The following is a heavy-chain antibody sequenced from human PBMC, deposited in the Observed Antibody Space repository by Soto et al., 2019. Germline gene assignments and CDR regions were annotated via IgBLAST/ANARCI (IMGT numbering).Heavy chain of an antibody. CDR2: IYYSGST. CDR3: ASAGISYYMDV. CDR1: GGSISSYY. Sequence: SETLSLTCTVSGGSISSYYWSWIRQPPGKGLEWIGYIYYSGSTNYNPSLKSRVTISVDTSKNQFSLKLSSVTAADTAVYYCASAGISYYMDVWGKGTTVTVSS. V-gene: IGHV4-59*01. J-gene: IGHJ6*03. D-gene: IGHD2-15*01.